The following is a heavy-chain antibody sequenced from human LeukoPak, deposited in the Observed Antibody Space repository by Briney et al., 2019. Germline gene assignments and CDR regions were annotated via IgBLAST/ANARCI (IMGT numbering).Heavy chain of an antibody. J-gene: IGHJ4*02. CDR2: IIPMFGTT. CDR3: STVGSSASAPYDY. Sequence: SVKVSCKASGGTFTSYGISWVRQAPGQGLEWMGGIIPMFGTTKYAQKFRGRVTITADQSTRTAYMEMSSLRSEDPALYYCSTVGSSASAPYDYWGQGTLVTVSS. D-gene: IGHD2-2*01. V-gene: IGHV1-69*13. CDR1: GGTFTSYG.